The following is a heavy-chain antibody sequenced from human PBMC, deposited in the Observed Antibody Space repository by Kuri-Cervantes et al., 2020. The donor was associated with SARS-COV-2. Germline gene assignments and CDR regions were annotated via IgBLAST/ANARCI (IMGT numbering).Heavy chain of an antibody. Sequence: SCTVSGGSISSGGYYWSWIRQPPGKGLEWIGYIYHSGSTYYNPSLKSRVTISVDTSKNQLSLKLSSVTAADTAVYYCARVSGAGAFDIWGQGTMVTVSS. CDR3: ARVSGAGAFDI. D-gene: IGHD1-26*01. J-gene: IGHJ3*02. V-gene: IGHV4-30-2*01. CDR1: GGSISSGGYY. CDR2: IYHSGST.